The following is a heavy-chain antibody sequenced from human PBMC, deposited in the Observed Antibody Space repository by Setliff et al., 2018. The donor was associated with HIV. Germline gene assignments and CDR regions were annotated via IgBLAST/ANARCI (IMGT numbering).Heavy chain of an antibody. J-gene: IGHJ6*03. CDR3: ASGKGVRGVIITGGLDV. D-gene: IGHD3-10*01. V-gene: IGHV1-8*01. Sequence: GASVTVSCKASGYSLSTYAISWVRQAPGQGLEWMGWMNPNSGATGYAQKFQGRVTMTRDTSISTAYMELSSLTSKDTAVYYCASGKGVRGVIITGGLDVWGKGTTVTV. CDR2: MNPNSGAT. CDR1: GYSLSTYA.